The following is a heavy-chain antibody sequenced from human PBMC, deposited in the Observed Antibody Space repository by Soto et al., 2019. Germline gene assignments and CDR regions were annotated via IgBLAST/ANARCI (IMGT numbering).Heavy chain of an antibody. CDR3: ARDERGHMDV. CDR1: GGSIISGGYN. CDR2: IYYSGST. V-gene: IGHV4-31*03. D-gene: IGHD5-12*01. Sequence: SETLTLTCTVSGGSIISGGYNWSWIRQQPGKGLEWSGYIYYSGSTYNNPSLKSRVTISVDTSKKQFSLKLSSVTAADTAVYYCARDERGHMDVWGQGTTVTVSS. J-gene: IGHJ6*02.